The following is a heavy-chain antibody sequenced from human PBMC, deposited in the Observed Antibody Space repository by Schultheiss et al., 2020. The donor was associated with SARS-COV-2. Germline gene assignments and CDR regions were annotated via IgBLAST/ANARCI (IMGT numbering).Heavy chain of an antibody. J-gene: IGHJ4*02. CDR3: ARGNDFVYFFDS. CDR2: IHHSGST. D-gene: IGHD3-3*01. V-gene: IGHV4-4*08. CDR1: GGSISSYY. Sequence: SETLSLTCTVSGGSISSYYCTWIRQPPGKGLECIAYIHHSGSTNYNPSLKSRVTMSVDTSKNQFSLKLTSLTAADTAIYYCARGNDFVYFFDSWGQGTLVTVSS.